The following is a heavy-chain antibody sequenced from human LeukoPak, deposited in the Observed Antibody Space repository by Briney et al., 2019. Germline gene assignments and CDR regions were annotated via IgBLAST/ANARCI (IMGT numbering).Heavy chain of an antibody. D-gene: IGHD1-26*01. CDR2: IIPIFGTA. J-gene: IGHJ3*02. V-gene: IGHV1-69*05. Sequence: SVKVSCKASGGTFSSYAISWVRQAPGQGLDWMGRIIPIFGTANYAQKFQGRVTITTDESTSTAYMELSRLRSEDTAVYYCARVIWDSGSYHDAFDIWGQGTMVTVSS. CDR1: GGTFSSYA. CDR3: ARVIWDSGSYHDAFDI.